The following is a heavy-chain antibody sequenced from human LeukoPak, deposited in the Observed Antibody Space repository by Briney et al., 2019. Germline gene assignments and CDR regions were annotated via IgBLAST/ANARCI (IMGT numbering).Heavy chain of an antibody. J-gene: IGHJ4*02. V-gene: IGHV1-58*01. CDR2: IVVGSGNT. CDR1: GFTFTSSA. Sequence: SVKVSCKASGFTFTSSAVQWVRQARGQRLEWIGWIVVGSGNTNYAQKFQERVTITRDMSTSTAYMELSSLRSEDPAVYYCAADRDLEMGDYWGQGTLVTVSS. D-gene: IGHD1-1*01. CDR3: AADRDLEMGDY.